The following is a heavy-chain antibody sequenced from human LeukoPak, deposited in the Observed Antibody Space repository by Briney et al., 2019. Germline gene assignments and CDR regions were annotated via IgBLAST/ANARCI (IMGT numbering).Heavy chain of an antibody. D-gene: IGHD2-2*01. V-gene: IGHV3-21*01. CDR2: IDPSSTYI. Sequence: GGSLRLSCTASGFTFGDYAMSWFRQAPGKGLEWVSAIDPSSTYIYYADSVKGRFTISRDNAENSLYLQMNSLRVEDTAVYYCARAPTVLVGYCSSSSCQADYWGQGTLVTVSS. J-gene: IGHJ4*02. CDR3: ARAPTVLVGYCSSSSCQADY. CDR1: GFTFGDYA.